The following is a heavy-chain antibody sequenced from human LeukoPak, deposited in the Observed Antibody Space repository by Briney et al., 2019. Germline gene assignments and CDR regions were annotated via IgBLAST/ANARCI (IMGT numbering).Heavy chain of an antibody. V-gene: IGHV1-69*01. Sequence: VASVKVSCKASGGTFSSYAISWVRQAPGQGLEWMGGIIPIFGTANYAQKFQGRVTITADESTSTAYMELSSLRSEDTAVYYCATGAGYYDYVWGSYRYAFIDYWGQGTLVTVSS. D-gene: IGHD3-16*02. CDR1: GGTFSSYA. J-gene: IGHJ4*02. CDR3: ATGAGYYDYVWGSYRYAFIDY. CDR2: IIPIFGTA.